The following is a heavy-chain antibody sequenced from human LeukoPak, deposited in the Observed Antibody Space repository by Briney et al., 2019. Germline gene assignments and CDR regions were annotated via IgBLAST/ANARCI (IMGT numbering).Heavy chain of an antibody. V-gene: IGHV4-39*07. CDR3: ARYCGGGSCQYYFDY. D-gene: IGHD2-15*01. CDR1: GDSINNNNYY. CDR2: IYYSGST. Sequence: SETLSLTCIVSGDSINNNNYYWGWVRQPPGKVLEWIGSIYYSGSTYYNPSLKSRVTISVDTSKNQFSLKLSSVTAADTAMYYCARYCGGGSCQYYFDYWGQGTLVTVSS. J-gene: IGHJ4*02.